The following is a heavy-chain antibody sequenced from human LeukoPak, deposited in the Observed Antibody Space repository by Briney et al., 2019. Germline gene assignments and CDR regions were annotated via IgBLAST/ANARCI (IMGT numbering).Heavy chain of an antibody. CDR3: ARDLSSYGDYVAFHYYGMDV. CDR1: GYTFTSYG. V-gene: IGHV1-18*01. D-gene: IGHD4-17*01. CDR2: ISAYNGNT. J-gene: IGHJ6*02. Sequence: ASVKVSCKASGYTFTSYGISWVRQAPGQGLEWMGWISAYNGNTNYAQKLQGRVTMTTDTSTSTAYMELRSLRSEDTAVCYCARDLSSYGDYVAFHYYGMDVWGQGTTVTVSS.